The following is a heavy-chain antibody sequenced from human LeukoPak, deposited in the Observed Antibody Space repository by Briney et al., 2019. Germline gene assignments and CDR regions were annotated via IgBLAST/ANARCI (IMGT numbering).Heavy chain of an antibody. CDR2: INPNSGGT. J-gene: IGHJ5*02. D-gene: IGHD5-18*01. CDR3: ARDTTMITYWFDP. CDR1: GYTFTGYY. V-gene: IGHV1-2*02. Sequence: ASVKVSCKAPGYTFTGYYMHWVRQAPGQGLEWMGWINPNSGGTNYAQKFQGRVTMTRDTSVSTAYMELSRLRSDDTGVYYCARDTTMITYWFDPWGQGTLVTVSS.